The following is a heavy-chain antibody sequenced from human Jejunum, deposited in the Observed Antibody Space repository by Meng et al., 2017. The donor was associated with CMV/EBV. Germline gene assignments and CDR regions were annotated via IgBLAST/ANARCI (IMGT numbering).Heavy chain of an antibody. J-gene: IGHJ5*02. D-gene: IGHD3-3*01. Sequence: RNWDRRGQGRGLEWVSAIRSYGDKTYYADSVKGRFTISKDSSKNAVYLQMNSLRAEDTAIYYCAKTSTQYYDFRSGYYNGYFGPWGQGTLVTVSS. CDR3: AKTSTQYYDFRSGYYNGYFGP. CDR2: IRSYGDKT. V-gene: IGHV3-23*01.